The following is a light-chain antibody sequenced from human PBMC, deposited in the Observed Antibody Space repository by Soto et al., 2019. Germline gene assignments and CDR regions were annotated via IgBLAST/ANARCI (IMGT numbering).Light chain of an antibody. CDR2: RTS. V-gene: IGKV3-15*01. J-gene: IGKJ4*01. CDR1: QSISSN. Sequence: EIVMTQSPATLSVSPGERATLSCRASQSISSNLAWYQQKPGQAPRLLMFRTSSRATGFPARFSGSGSGTEFNLTTSSLQSEYFGVYSCQKYNNGPRATFGGGPKVEIK. CDR3: QKYNNGPRAT.